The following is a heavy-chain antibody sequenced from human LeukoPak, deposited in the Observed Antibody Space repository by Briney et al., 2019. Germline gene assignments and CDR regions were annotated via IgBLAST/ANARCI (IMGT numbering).Heavy chain of an antibody. CDR2: ISAYNGNT. V-gene: IGHV1-18*01. CDR3: ARDEAIVVVPAAKTPFDY. D-gene: IGHD2-2*01. Sequence: IXWVRQAPGQGLEWMGWISAYNGNTNYAQKLQGRVTMTTDTSTSTAYMELRSLRSDDTAVYYCARDEAIVVVPAAKTPFDYWGQGTLVTVSS. J-gene: IGHJ4*02.